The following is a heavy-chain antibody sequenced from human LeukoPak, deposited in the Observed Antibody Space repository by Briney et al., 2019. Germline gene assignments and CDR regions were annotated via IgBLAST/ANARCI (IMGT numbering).Heavy chain of an antibody. J-gene: IGHJ4*01. D-gene: IGHD6-13*01. CDR2: IRYDGSNQ. CDR1: GFSFSGYG. CDR3: AKGGSSNWSVDY. Sequence: GGSLRLSCAASGFSFSGYGMHWVLQAPGKGLEWVTFIRYDGSNQYYADSVKGRFTISRDNSKNTLYLQMNILRTEDTAVYYWAKGGSSNWSVDYWGHGTLVTVSS. V-gene: IGHV3-30*02.